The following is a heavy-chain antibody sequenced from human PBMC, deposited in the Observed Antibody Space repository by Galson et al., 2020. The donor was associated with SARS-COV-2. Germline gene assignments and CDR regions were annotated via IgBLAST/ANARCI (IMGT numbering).Heavy chain of an antibody. Sequence: GESLKISCAASGFTFSTYWMSWVRQVPGKGLEWVANINKDGSEKYYVDSVKGRFTVSRDNAKNSLYLQMNSLRAEDTAVYYCARGRRFWGGDLDFWGQGTLVTVSS. CDR2: INKDGSEK. V-gene: IGHV3-7*03. J-gene: IGHJ4*02. CDR3: ARGRRFWGGDLDF. D-gene: IGHD7-27*01. CDR1: GFTFSTYW.